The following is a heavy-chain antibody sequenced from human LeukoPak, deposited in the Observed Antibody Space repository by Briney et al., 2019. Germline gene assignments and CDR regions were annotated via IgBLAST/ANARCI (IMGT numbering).Heavy chain of an antibody. Sequence: KPSETLSLTCTVSGGSISSSSYYWGWIRQPPGKGLEWIGYIYYSGSTNYNPSLKSRVTISVDTSKNQFSLKLSSVTAADTAVYYCARFGDSSGYYFDYWGQGTLVTVSS. J-gene: IGHJ4*02. CDR1: GGSISSSSYY. D-gene: IGHD3-22*01. CDR2: IYYSGST. CDR3: ARFGDSSGYYFDY. V-gene: IGHV4-61*05.